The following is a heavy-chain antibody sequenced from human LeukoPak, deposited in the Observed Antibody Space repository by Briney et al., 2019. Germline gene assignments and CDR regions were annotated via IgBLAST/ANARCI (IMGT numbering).Heavy chain of an antibody. CDR3: ARERTTLYYDSSGYRPKLFDY. Sequence: ASETLSLTCAVYGGSFSGYYWSWIRQPPGKGLEWIGEINHSGSTNYNPSLKSRVTISVDTSKNQFSLKLSSVTAADTAVYYCARERTTLYYDSSGYRPKLFDYWGQGTLVTVSS. CDR1: GGSFSGYY. J-gene: IGHJ4*02. CDR2: INHSGST. D-gene: IGHD3-22*01. V-gene: IGHV4-34*01.